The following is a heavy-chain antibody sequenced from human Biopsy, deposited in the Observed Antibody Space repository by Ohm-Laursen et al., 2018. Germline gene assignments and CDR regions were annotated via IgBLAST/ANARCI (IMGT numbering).Heavy chain of an antibody. CDR3: ARWTPEYDSSRYYLDAFDI. V-gene: IGHV4-59*12. D-gene: IGHD3-22*01. CDR1: GVYISDYY. J-gene: IGHJ3*02. CDR2: IYYSGST. Sequence: SETLSLTCRVSGVYISDYYWSWIRQPPGRGLEWVGSIYYSGSTNYNPSLKSRVTLSMDTSKRQFSLKLSFVTAADTAVYYCARWTPEYDSSRYYLDAFDIWGQGTKVTVSS.